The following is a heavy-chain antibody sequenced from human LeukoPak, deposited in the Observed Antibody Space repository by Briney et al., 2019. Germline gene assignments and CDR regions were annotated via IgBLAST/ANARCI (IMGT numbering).Heavy chain of an antibody. V-gene: IGHV4-34*01. CDR1: GGSFSGYY. Sequence: SETLSLTCAVYGGSFSGYYWSWIRQPPGKGLEWIGEINHSGSTNYNPSLKSRVTISVDTSKNQFPLKLSSVTAADTAVYYCARGYALYYYDSSGYYPNWGQGTLVTVSS. J-gene: IGHJ4*02. CDR2: INHSGST. D-gene: IGHD3-22*01. CDR3: ARGYALYYYDSSGYYPN.